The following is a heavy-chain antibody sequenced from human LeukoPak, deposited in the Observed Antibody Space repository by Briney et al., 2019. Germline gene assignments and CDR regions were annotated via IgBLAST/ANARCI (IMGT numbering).Heavy chain of an antibody. CDR1: GFTFSSYS. V-gene: IGHV3-21*04. CDR2: ISSSGSTI. D-gene: IGHD3-10*01. Sequence: GGSLRLSCAASGFTFSSYSMNWVRQAPGKGLEWVSSISSSGSTIYYADSVKGRFTISRDNAKNSLYLQMNSLRAEDTAVYYCARRVVVRGVSYSDYWGQGTLVTVSS. CDR3: ARRVVVRGVSYSDY. J-gene: IGHJ4*02.